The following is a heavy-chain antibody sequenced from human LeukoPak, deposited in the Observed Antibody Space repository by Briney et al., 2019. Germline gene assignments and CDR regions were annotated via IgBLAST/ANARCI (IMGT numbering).Heavy chain of an antibody. CDR2: INAGNGNR. CDR1: GYTFTIYA. CDR3: ARVRELLTPTYYYYYGMDV. D-gene: IGHD1-26*01. Sequence: AASVKVSCTASGYTFTIYAMHWVRQAPGQRLEWMGWINAGNGNRKYSQKFQGRVTITRDTSASTAYMELSSLRYEATAVYYCARVRELLTPTYYYYYGMDVWGQGTTVTVSS. V-gene: IGHV1-3*01. J-gene: IGHJ6*02.